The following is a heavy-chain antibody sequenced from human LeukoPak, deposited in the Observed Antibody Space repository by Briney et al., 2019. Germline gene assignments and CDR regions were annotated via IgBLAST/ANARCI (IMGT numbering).Heavy chain of an antibody. CDR1: GYTFTTYG. CDR3: ARDLSPRGSPDY. CDR2: ISAYNGDT. D-gene: IGHD2/OR15-2a*01. J-gene: IGHJ4*02. V-gene: IGHV1-18*01. Sequence: GASVKVSCKASGYTFTTYGVSWVRQAPEQGLDWMGWISAYNGDTNYAQKLQGRVTMTTDTSTSTAYMELRSLRSDDTAVYYCARDLSPRGSPDYWGQGTLVTVSS.